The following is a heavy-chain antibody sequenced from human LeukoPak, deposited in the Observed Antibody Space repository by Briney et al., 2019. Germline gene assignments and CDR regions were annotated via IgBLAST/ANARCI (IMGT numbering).Heavy chain of an antibody. CDR1: GYTFTSYG. J-gene: IGHJ4*02. CDR2: ISAYNGNT. Sequence: ASVKASCKASGYTFTSYGISWVRQAPGQGLEWMGWISAYNGNTNYAQKLQGRVTMTTDTSTSTAYMELRSLRSDDTAVYYCAREVGYYYGSGSYPHFDYWGQGTLVTVSS. V-gene: IGHV1-18*01. D-gene: IGHD3-10*01. CDR3: AREVGYYYGSGSYPHFDY.